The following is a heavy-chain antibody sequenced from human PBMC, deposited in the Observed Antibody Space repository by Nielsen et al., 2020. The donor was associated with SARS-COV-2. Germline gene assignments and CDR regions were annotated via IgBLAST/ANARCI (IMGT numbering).Heavy chain of an antibody. D-gene: IGHD6-19*01. CDR2: RHYTGNT. Sequence: SETLSLTCSVSGCSFSSGGSSYSWIRQHPGKGLEWIGLRHYTGNTYYNPSLQSRLFISVDTSKNQFSLRLSSVTAADTAVYYCATGAGWFDPWGQGTRVTVSS. J-gene: IGHJ5*02. V-gene: IGHV4-31*03. CDR3: ATGAGWFDP. CDR1: GCSFSSGGSS.